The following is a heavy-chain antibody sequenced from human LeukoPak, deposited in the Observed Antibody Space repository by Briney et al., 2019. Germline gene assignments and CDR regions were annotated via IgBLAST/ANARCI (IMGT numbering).Heavy chain of an antibody. Sequence: ASVKVSCKASGYTFTSYYMHWVRQAPGQGLEWMGVINPSGGSTSYAQRFQGRVTMTREMSTSTVYMELSSLRSEDTAVYYCAREGAAAAFLDSWGQGTLVTVSS. CDR1: GYTFTSYY. CDR2: INPSGGST. V-gene: IGHV1-46*01. D-gene: IGHD6-13*01. J-gene: IGHJ4*02. CDR3: AREGAAAAFLDS.